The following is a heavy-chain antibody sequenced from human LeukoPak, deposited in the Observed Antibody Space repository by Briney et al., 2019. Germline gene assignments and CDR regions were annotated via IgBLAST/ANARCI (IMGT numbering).Heavy chain of an antibody. Sequence: PSQTLSLTCTVSNVSVSSGSHYWNWIRQPPGKGLEWIGYIYYSGSTYYNPSLKSRITISVDTSKNQFSLKLSSVTAADTALYYCARGITRRRTFDIWGQGTMVTVSS. CDR2: IYYSGST. CDR3: ARGITRRRTFDI. V-gene: IGHV4-30-4*08. D-gene: IGHD3-10*01. CDR1: NVSVSSGSHY. J-gene: IGHJ3*02.